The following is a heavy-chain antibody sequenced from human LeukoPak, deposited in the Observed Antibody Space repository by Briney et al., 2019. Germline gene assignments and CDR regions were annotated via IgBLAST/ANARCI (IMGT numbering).Heavy chain of an antibody. V-gene: IGHV1-46*01. CDR3: ATDQIQVVVTAFSTRTNDY. CDR2: INPSGGST. CDR1: GYIFTSYG. Sequence: ASVKVSCKASGYIFTSYGISWVRQAPGQGLEWMGIINPSGGSTSYAQKFQGRVTMTRDTSTSTVYMELSSLRSEDTAVYYCATDQIQVVVTAFSTRTNDYWGQGTLVTVSS. J-gene: IGHJ4*02. D-gene: IGHD2-21*02.